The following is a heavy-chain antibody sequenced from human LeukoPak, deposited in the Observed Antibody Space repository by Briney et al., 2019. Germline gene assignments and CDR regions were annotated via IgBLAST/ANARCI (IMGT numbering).Heavy chain of an antibody. J-gene: IGHJ4*02. CDR2: ISPGGDTT. V-gene: IGHV3-23*01. CDR3: AKDLYGGYYYFDY. D-gene: IGHD4-23*01. CDR1: GFTFSSSG. Sequence: GGSLRLSCAASGFTFSSSGLSWVRQAPGKGLEWVSAISPGGDTTFYAESVEGRFTISRDNSKNTLYLQMNSLRAEDTAVYYCAKDLYGGYYYFDYWGQGTLVTVSS.